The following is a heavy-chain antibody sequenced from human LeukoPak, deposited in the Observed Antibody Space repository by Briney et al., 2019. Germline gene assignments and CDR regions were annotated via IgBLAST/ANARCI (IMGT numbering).Heavy chain of an antibody. CDR3: ARVRDGYNGAYDI. V-gene: IGHV1-46*02. J-gene: IGHJ3*02. Sequence: ASVKVSCKASGGTFNSYAISWVRQAPGQRLEWMGIIKPSGGDTSYAQTLQGRVFMTRDTSTSTVYMELSSLKTEDTAVYYCARVRDGYNGAYDIWGQGTMVTVSS. CDR2: IKPSGGDT. D-gene: IGHD5-24*01. CDR1: GGTFNSYA.